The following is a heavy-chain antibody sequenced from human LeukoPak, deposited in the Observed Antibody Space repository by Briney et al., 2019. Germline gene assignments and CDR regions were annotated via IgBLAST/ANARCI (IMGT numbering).Heavy chain of an antibody. D-gene: IGHD5-12*01. CDR2: INHSGST. CDR1: GGSISSGDYY. CDR3: ARAQHGYSGYDSLGYYYYYYMDV. Sequence: SETLSLTCTVSGGSISSGDYYWSWIRQPPGKGLEWIGEINHSGSTNYNPSLKSRVTISVDTSKNQFSLKLSSVTAADTAVYYCARAQHGYSGYDSLGYYYYYYMDVWGKGTTVTVSS. V-gene: IGHV4-39*07. J-gene: IGHJ6*03.